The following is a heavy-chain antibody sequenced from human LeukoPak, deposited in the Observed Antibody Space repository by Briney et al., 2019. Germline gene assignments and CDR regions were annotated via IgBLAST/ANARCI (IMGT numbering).Heavy chain of an antibody. D-gene: IGHD3-22*01. J-gene: IGHJ4*02. CDR1: GYTFTSYY. Sequence: GASVKVSCKASGYTFTSYYMHWVRQAPGQGLEWMGIINPSGGSTSYAQKFQGRVTMTRDTSTSTVYMELSSLRSEDTAVYYCARMSVDHYYDSRALFDYWGQGTLVTVSS. CDR2: INPSGGST. V-gene: IGHV1-46*01. CDR3: ARMSVDHYYDSRALFDY.